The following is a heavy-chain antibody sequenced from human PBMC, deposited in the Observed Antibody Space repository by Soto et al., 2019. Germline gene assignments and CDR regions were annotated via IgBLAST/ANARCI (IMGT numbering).Heavy chain of an antibody. CDR2: TYYKSKWNN. J-gene: IGHJ5*02. CDR3: ARGSSEKNNLFAP. CDR1: GDSVSSNSDA. Sequence: SQTLSLTCAISGDSVSSNSDAWNWIRQSPSRGLEWLGRTYYKSKWNNDYALSVKSRITINPDTSKNQFSLQLNSVTPEDTAVYYGARGSSEKNNLFAPGGQGTLVTGSS. V-gene: IGHV6-1*01. D-gene: IGHD6-25*01.